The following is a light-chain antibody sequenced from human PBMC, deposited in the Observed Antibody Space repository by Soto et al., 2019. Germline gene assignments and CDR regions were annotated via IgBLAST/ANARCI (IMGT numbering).Light chain of an antibody. CDR1: QDISNY. J-gene: IGKJ5*01. Sequence: DLQMTQSPPSLSVSLGDRVTITCQASQDISNYLHWFQQKTGKAPQLLIFDVSNLQTGVPSRLSGGGSGTDFDLTISRLEPEDIATYYCQKYDSLPLTFGQGTRLEIK. V-gene: IGKV1-33*01. CDR3: QKYDSLPLT. CDR2: DVS.